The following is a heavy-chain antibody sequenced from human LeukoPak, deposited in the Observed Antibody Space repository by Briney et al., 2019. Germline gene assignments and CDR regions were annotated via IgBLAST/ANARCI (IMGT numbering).Heavy chain of an antibody. Sequence: KSSETLSLTCGVSGGSISSTNWWTWVRQPPGKGREWIGEVNVLGNTNYNPSLESRVTISIDKSENHVSLKLTSVTAADTAVYYCAREGGPFRPLDYSGQGTLVTVSS. J-gene: IGHJ4*02. CDR1: GGSISSTNW. V-gene: IGHV4/OR15-8*02. CDR3: AREGGPFRPLDY. D-gene: IGHD2/OR15-2a*01. CDR2: VNVLGNT.